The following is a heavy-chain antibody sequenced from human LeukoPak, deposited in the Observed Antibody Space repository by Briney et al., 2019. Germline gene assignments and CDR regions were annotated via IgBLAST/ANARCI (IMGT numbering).Heavy chain of an antibody. D-gene: IGHD3-10*01. CDR1: GSTFDNYA. CDR2: IAWNSGST. CDR3: AKDMNSYGSGSSYNPWGPFDS. V-gene: IGHV3-9*01. Sequence: GRSLRLSCAASGSTFDNYAMHWVRQAPGKGLEWVSGIAWNSGSTGFADSVKGRFTISRDNAENSLYLQMNSLTPEDTAFYFCAKDMNSYGSGSSYNPWGPFDSWGQGTLVTVSS. J-gene: IGHJ4*02.